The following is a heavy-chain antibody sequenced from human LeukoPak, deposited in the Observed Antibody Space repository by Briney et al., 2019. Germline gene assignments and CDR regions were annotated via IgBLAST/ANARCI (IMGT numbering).Heavy chain of an antibody. V-gene: IGHV4-38-2*01. CDR1: SYSITSGYY. Sequence: SETLSLTCAVSSYSITSGYYWGWIRPPPGKGLEWIGIIYHSGSTYYNPSLKTRVTISVDTSKNQFSLKLSSVTAADTAVYYCARLYLRDHCSSTSCYGLYFDYWGQGTLVTVSS. D-gene: IGHD2-2*01. J-gene: IGHJ4*02. CDR2: IYHSGST. CDR3: ARLYLRDHCSSTSCYGLYFDY.